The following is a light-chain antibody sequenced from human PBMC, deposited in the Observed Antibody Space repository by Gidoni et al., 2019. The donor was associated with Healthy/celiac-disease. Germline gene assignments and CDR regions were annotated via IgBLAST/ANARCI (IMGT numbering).Light chain of an antibody. CDR2: DAS. CDR1: QSVSSY. J-gene: IGKJ4*01. CDR3: QQRSNWPPLLT. Sequence: EIVLTQSPATLSLSPGERATLSCRASQSVSSYLAWYQQKPGQAPRLLIYDASNRATGIPARFSGSGSGTDFTLTISSLEPEDFAVYYCQQRSNWPPLLTFGGXTKVEIK. V-gene: IGKV3-11*01.